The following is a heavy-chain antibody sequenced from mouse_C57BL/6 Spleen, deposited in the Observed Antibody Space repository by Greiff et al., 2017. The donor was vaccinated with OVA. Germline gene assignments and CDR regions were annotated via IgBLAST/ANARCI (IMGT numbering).Heavy chain of an antibody. Sequence: QVQLHQPGAELVKPGASVKMSCKASGYTFTSYWITWVKQRPGQGLEWIGDIYPGSGSTNYNEKFKSKATLTVDTSSSTAYMQLSSLTSEDSAVYYCARGDGYSPWFAYWGQGTLVTVSA. D-gene: IGHD2-3*01. CDR1: GYTFTSYW. CDR3: ARGDGYSPWFAY. CDR2: IYPGSGST. J-gene: IGHJ3*01. V-gene: IGHV1-55*01.